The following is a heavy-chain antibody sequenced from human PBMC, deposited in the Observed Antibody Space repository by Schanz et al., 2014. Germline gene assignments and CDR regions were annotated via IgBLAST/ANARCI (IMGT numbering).Heavy chain of an antibody. CDR3: ARMSWLQIEYCQH. CDR2: ISGRSGTT. V-gene: IGHV3-23*01. D-gene: IGHD5-12*01. J-gene: IGHJ1*01. CDR1: GFTFFGSFA. Sequence: EVQLLESGGGLVQPGGSLRLSCVASGFTFFGSFAMSWVRQAPGKGLEWVSTISGRSGTTNYADSVKGRFSISRDNSKNTLYLHMNNLRAEDAAIYYCARMSWLQIEYCQHWGQGTLVTVSS.